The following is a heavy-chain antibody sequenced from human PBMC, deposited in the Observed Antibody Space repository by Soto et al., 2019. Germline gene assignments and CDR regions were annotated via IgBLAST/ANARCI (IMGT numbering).Heavy chain of an antibody. Sequence: QVQLVESGGGVVQPGRSLRLSCAASGFTFSSYAMHWVRQAPGKGLEWVAVISYDGSNKYYADSVKGRFTISRDNSKNTLYLQMNSLRAEDTALYYCARREQWPDGTNDYWGQGTLVTVSS. J-gene: IGHJ4*02. V-gene: IGHV3-30-3*01. CDR2: ISYDGSNK. D-gene: IGHD6-19*01. CDR1: GFTFSSYA. CDR3: ARREQWPDGTNDY.